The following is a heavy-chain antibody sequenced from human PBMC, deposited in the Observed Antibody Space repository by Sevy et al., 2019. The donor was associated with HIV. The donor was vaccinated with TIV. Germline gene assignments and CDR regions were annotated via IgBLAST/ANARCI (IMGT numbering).Heavy chain of an antibody. D-gene: IGHD3-16*01. J-gene: IGHJ4*02. CDR1: GYTFTSYD. Sequence: ASVKVSCKASGYTFTSYDLNWVRQATGQGLEWMGWMSPNSGNTGHAQKFQGRVTMTRNTSISTAYMELSSLRSEDTAVYYCVRFGGDGYNWDQGTLVTVSS. CDR3: VRFGGDGYN. V-gene: IGHV1-8*01. CDR2: MSPNSGNT.